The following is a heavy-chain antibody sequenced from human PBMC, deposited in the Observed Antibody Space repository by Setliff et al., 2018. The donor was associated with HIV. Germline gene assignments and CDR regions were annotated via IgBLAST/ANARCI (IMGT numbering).Heavy chain of an antibody. CDR1: GYLISGGFY. D-gene: IGHD2-15*01. J-gene: IGHJ3*02. V-gene: IGHV4-61*08. Sequence: SETLSLTCDVSGYLISGGFYWSWIRQPPGKGLEWIGYIYYSGSTNYNPSLRSRVTISVDTSKNQFSLKLSSVTAADTAVYYCATGWRVDAFDIWGQGTMVTVSS. CDR3: ATGWRVDAFDI. CDR2: IYYSGST.